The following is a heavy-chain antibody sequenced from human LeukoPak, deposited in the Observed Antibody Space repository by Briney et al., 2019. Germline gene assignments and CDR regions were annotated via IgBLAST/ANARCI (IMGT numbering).Heavy chain of an antibody. J-gene: IGHJ3*02. CDR1: GFPFISYG. V-gene: IGHV3-30*18. CDR2: ISYDGSNE. Sequence: GGSLPLSSAASGFPFISYGMPWVRKAPGKGLKWVAVISYDGSNEYYADPVKGRFTISRDNSKNTLYLQMNSLRAEDTAVYYCAKGGYYYVVDDAFDIWGQGTMVTVSS. D-gene: IGHD3-10*02. CDR3: AKGGYYYVVDDAFDI.